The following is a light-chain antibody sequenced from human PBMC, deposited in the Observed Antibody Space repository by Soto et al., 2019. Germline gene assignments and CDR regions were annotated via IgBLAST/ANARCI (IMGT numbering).Light chain of an antibody. CDR3: QHSGT. CDR1: QSISNW. J-gene: IGKJ1*01. V-gene: IGKV1-5*01. CDR2: DAS. Sequence: DIQMTQSPSTLSASVGDRVTITCRASQSISNWLAWYQQKPGKAPKLLIHDASTLDRGVPSRFSGGGSGTEFTLSISSLQTDDFATYSCQHSGTFGQGTKVEIK.